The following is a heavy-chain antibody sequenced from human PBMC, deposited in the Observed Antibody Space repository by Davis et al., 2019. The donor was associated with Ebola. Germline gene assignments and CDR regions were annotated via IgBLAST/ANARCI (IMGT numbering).Heavy chain of an antibody. J-gene: IGHJ4*02. D-gene: IGHD1-26*01. CDR1: GGSFSGYY. CDR3: ARGGYWAFDY. Sequence: GSLRLSCAVYGGSFSGYYWSWIRQPPGKGLEWIGEINHSGSTYYNPSLKSRVTISVDTSKNQVSLKLSSVTAADTAVYYCARGGYWAFDYWGQGGLVTVSS. CDR2: INHSGST. V-gene: IGHV4-34*01.